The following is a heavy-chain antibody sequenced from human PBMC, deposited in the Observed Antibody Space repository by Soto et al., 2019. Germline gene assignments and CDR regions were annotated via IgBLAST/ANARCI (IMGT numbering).Heavy chain of an antibody. V-gene: IGHV4-31*03. CDR1: GGSISSGGYY. CDR3: ARGYSSSPAATLSDLHWFDP. J-gene: IGHJ5*02. D-gene: IGHD6-6*01. Sequence: PSETLSLTCTVSGGSISSGGYYWSWIRQHPGKGLEWIGYIYYSGSTYYNPSLKSRVTISVDTSKNQFSLKLSSVTAADTAVYYCARGYSSSPAATLSDLHWFDPWGQGTLVTVSS. CDR2: IYYSGST.